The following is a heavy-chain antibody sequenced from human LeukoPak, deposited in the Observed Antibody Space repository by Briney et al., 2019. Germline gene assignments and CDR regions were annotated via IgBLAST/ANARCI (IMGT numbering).Heavy chain of an antibody. J-gene: IGHJ6*02. Sequence: TSETLSLTCTVSGGSISSGDYYWSWIRQPPGKGLEWIGYIYYSGSTYYNPSLKSRVTISVDTSKNQFSLKLSSVTAADAAVYYCARDHYGSGSYIESYYYYYYGMDVWGQGTTVTVSS. CDR2: IYYSGST. CDR1: GGSISSGDYY. D-gene: IGHD3-10*01. CDR3: ARDHYGSGSYIESYYYYYYGMDV. V-gene: IGHV4-30-4*02.